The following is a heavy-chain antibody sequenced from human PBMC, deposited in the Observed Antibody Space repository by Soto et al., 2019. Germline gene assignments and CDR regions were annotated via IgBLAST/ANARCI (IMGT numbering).Heavy chain of an antibody. CDR2: IYHGLRT. V-gene: IGHV4-38-2*02. D-gene: IGHD3-10*01. Sequence: SEPLSLTRAVSCYAIISYNYFGLIRDPPWKWLEWSGIIYHGLRTYYNPSLRSRVTISGDTSQNQFSLKVSSVTAADTAVYYCARDLNVYGHYDMDVWGQGTTVTVSS. CDR1: CYAIISYNY. J-gene: IGHJ6*02. CDR3: ARDLNVYGHYDMDV.